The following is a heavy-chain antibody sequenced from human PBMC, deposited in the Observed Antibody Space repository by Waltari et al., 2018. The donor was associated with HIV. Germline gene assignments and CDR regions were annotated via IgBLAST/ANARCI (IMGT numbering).Heavy chain of an antibody. J-gene: IGHJ4*02. V-gene: IGHV3-30-3*01. CDR1: EFTFIHYA. D-gene: IGHD2-2*01. CDR2: ISYDGSNK. CDR3: ARDPQYCSSTSCSYYFDY. Sequence: QVQLVESGGGVVQPGRALRLSCSAPEFTFIHYAMSWFRQAPGKGLVWVAVISYDGSNKYYADSVKGRFTISRDNSKNTLYLQMNSLRAEDTAVYYCARDPQYCSSTSCSYYFDYWGQGTLVTVSS.